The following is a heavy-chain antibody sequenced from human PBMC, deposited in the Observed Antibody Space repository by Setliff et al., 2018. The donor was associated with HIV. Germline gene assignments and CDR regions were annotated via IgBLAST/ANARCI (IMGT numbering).Heavy chain of an antibody. CDR1: GDSMSSATFY. Sequence: SETLSLTCTVSGDSMSSATFYWSWVRKPAGKRLEWIGHTSPSESTNYHPALKSRATISLDTSKSQVHLTLTSVTAADTAVYHCARVGSVGYYRFFDYWGQGALVTVSS. D-gene: IGHD1-26*01. V-gene: IGHV4-61*09. CDR3: ARVGSVGYYRFFDY. J-gene: IGHJ4*02. CDR2: TSPSEST.